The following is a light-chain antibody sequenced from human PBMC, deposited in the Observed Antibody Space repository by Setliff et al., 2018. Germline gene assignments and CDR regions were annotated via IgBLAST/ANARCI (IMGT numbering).Light chain of an antibody. Sequence: QSVLTQPPSVSAAPGQKVTISCSGSSSNIGNYYVSWYRKLPGTAPKLLIYANDRRPSGIPDRISGSKSGTSATLDITGLQTGDEADYYCSSYTSSHTQVFGTGTKVTVL. J-gene: IGLJ1*01. CDR3: SSYTSSHTQV. CDR1: SSNIGNYY. V-gene: IGLV1-51*01. CDR2: AND.